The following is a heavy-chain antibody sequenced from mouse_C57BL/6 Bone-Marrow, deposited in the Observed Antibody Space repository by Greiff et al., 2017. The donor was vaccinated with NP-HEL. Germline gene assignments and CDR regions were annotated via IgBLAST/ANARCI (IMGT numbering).Heavy chain of an antibody. CDR3: ARAGRWYFDV. Sequence: VKLMESGAELARPGASVKLSCKASGYTFTSYGISWVKQRTGQGLEWIGEIYPRSGNTYYNEKFKGKATLTADKSSSTAYMELRSLTSEDSAVYFCARAGRWYFDVWGTGTTVTVSS. CDR2: IYPRSGNT. CDR1: GYTFTSYG. V-gene: IGHV1-81*01. J-gene: IGHJ1*03.